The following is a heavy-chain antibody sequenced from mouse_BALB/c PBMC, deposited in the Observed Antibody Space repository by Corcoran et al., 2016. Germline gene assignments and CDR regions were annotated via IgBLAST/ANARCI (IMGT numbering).Heavy chain of an antibody. V-gene: IGHV14-3*02. J-gene: IGHJ4*01. Sequence: EVQLQQSGAELVKPGASVKLSCTASGFNIKDTYMHWVKQRPEQGLEWIGRIDPANGNTKYDPKFQGKATITADTSSNTAYLQLSSLTSEDTAVYYCARYGNYENYYAMDYWGQGTSVTVSS. CDR1: GFNIKDTY. CDR3: ARYGNYENYYAMDY. D-gene: IGHD2-1*01. CDR2: IDPANGNT.